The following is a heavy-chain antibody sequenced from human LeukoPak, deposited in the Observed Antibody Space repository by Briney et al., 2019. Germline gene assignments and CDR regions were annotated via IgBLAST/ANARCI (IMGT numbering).Heavy chain of an antibody. J-gene: IGHJ5*02. CDR2: ISAYNGNT. CDR3: ARGPLDFWSGYYWFDP. Sequence: ASVKVSCKASGGTFSSYAISWVRQAPGQGLEWMGWISAYNGNTNYAQKLQGRVTMTTDTSTSTAYMELRSLRSDDTAVYYCARGPLDFWSGYYWFDPWGQGTLVTVSS. CDR1: GGTFSSYA. D-gene: IGHD3-3*01. V-gene: IGHV1-18*01.